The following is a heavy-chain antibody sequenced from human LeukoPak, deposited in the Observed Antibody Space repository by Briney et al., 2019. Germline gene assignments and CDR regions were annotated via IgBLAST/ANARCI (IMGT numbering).Heavy chain of an antibody. CDR1: GYTFTSYG. D-gene: IGHD3-22*01. V-gene: IGHV1-18*01. CDR2: ISAYNGNT. J-gene: IGHJ3*02. CDR3: ARFYYDSSGPRAFDI. Sequence: ASVKVSCKASGYTFTSYGISWVRQAPGQGLEWMGWISAYNGNTKFAQKFQGGVTITADKSTSTAYMELSSLRSEDTAVYYCARFYYDSSGPRAFDIWGQGTMVTVSS.